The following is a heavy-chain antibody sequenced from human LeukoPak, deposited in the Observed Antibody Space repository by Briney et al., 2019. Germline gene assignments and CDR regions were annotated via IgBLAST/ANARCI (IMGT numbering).Heavy chain of an antibody. CDR1: GGTFSSYA. D-gene: IGHD3-22*01. J-gene: IGHJ3*02. V-gene: IGHV1-69*01. Sequence: SVKVSCKASGGTFSSYAISWVRQAPGQGLGWMGGIIPIFGTANYAQKFQGRVTITADESTSTAYMELSSLRSEDTAVYYCATTYYYDIGAFDIWGQGTMVTVSS. CDR3: ATTYYYDIGAFDI. CDR2: IIPIFGTA.